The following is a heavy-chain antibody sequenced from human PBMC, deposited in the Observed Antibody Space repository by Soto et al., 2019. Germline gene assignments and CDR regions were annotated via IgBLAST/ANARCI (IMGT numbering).Heavy chain of an antibody. Sequence: QVQLVQSGAEVKKPGSSVKVSCKASGGTFSSYAINWVRQAPGQGLEWMGGIIPIFATADYAQKFQGRVTITADESPRTAYMELSSLRSADTAVYYCAQCLLGVNYYYGMDVWGQGTTVTVSS. D-gene: IGHD3-16*01. CDR2: IIPIFATA. J-gene: IGHJ6*02. V-gene: IGHV1-69*12. CDR3: AQCLLGVNYYYGMDV. CDR1: GGTFSSYA.